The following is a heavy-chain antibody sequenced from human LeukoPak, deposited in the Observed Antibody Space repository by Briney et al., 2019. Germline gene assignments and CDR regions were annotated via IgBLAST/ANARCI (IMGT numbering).Heavy chain of an antibody. V-gene: IGHV4-30-2*01. Sequence: RSAETLSLTCAVSGGSISSGGYSGRWIRQPPGKGLEWIGYIYHSGSTYYNPALKSRVTISVDSSKNQFSLKLSSVTAADTAVYYCARAKGVGYSPYFDYWGQGTLVTVSS. CDR2: IYHSGST. CDR3: ARAKGVGYSPYFDY. J-gene: IGHJ4*02. CDR1: GGSISSGGYS. D-gene: IGHD5-12*01.